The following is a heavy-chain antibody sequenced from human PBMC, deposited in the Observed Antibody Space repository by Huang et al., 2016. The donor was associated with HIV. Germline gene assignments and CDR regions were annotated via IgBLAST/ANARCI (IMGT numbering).Heavy chain of an antibody. CDR2: ISYDAKTK. D-gene: IGHD6-13*01. CDR1: GFTFSSYG. Sequence: QVQLVASGGGVVQPGRSLRISCAASGFTFSSYGMHWVRQAPGKGLEWVAVISYDAKTKYYADSVKGRFSISRDNSKTTVYLQLNSLRLEDTAVYYCAKGGSAAAVLDFWGQGTLVTVSS. J-gene: IGHJ4*02. CDR3: AKGGSAAAVLDF. V-gene: IGHV3-30*18.